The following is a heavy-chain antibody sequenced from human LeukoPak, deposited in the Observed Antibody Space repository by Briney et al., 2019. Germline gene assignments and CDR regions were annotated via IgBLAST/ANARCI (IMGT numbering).Heavy chain of an antibody. D-gene: IGHD6-13*01. CDR1: GGFFSGYY. J-gene: IGHJ4*02. CDR2: INHSGST. V-gene: IGHV4-34*01. Sequence: PSWTLSLTCAFYGGFFSGYYWSSIRQPPGKGVDGIGEINHSGSTNYNPSLKSRVTISVDTSKNQFSLKLSSVTAADTAVYYCARAPARIAAAGYWGQATLVTVSS. CDR3: ARAPARIAAAGY.